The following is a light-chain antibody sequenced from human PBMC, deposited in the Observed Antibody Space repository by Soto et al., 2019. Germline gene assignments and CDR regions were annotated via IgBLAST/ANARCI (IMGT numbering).Light chain of an antibody. Sequence: EIVLTQSPCTLSLSPGERATLSCRASPSVSSSFVAWYKQKPGQAPRLLIYGASSRATGIPDRFIGSGSGTDFTLTISRLEPDDFAVYYCQHYCSSPFTFGTGTKVDFK. J-gene: IGKJ3*01. V-gene: IGKV3-20*01. CDR3: QHYCSSPFT. CDR1: PSVSSSF. CDR2: GAS.